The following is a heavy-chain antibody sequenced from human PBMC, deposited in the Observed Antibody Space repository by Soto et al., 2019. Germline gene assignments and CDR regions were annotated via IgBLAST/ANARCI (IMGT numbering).Heavy chain of an antibody. Sequence: SGAVSGTCTVSGGSISSYYWSWIRQPPGKGLEWIGDINYSGSTNYNPSRKSRVTISVDTSKNQFSRKLSSVTAADTAVYYCARVRMVYARSSYYYYGMDVWGQGTTVTVSS. V-gene: IGHV4-59*12. CDR1: GGSISSYY. CDR3: ARVRMVYARSSYYYYGMDV. J-gene: IGHJ6*02. CDR2: INYSGST. D-gene: IGHD2-8*01.